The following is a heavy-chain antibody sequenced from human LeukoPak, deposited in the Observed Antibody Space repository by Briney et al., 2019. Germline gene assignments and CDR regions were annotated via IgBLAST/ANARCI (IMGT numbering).Heavy chain of an antibody. J-gene: IGHJ3*02. CDR2: IYYSGST. V-gene: IGHV4-39*07. Sequence: KASETLSLTCTVSGGSISSSRYYWAWIRQPPGKGLEWIGTIYYSGSTYYNSSLKSRVTISVDRSKNQFSLKLSSVTAADTAVYYCARGFYCSSTSCYLPNDGSYAFDIWGQGTMVTVSS. CDR1: GGSISSSRYY. D-gene: IGHD2-2*01. CDR3: ARGFYCSSTSCYLPNDGSYAFDI.